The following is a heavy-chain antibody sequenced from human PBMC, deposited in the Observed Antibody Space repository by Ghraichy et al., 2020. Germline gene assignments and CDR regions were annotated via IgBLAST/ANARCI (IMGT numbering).Heavy chain of an antibody. CDR1: GFALSAYS. Sequence: GESLNISCAASGFALSAYSMNWVRQAAGKGLECISSTSSTSGNIYYGDSVKGRFTIVRDNVKNSLYLQMDSLRPEDTAVYFCAREKRGFYYYAMDVWGQGTTVTVSS. V-gene: IGHV3-21*01. CDR3: AREKRGFYYYAMDV. J-gene: IGHJ6*02. CDR2: TSSTSGNI. D-gene: IGHD5-12*01.